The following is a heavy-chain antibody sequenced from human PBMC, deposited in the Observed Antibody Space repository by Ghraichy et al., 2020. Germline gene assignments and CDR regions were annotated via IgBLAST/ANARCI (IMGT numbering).Heavy chain of an antibody. D-gene: IGHD1-14*01. V-gene: IGHV1-69*04. Sequence: SVKVSCKASGGTFSSYAISWVRQAPGQGLEWMGRIIPILGIANYAQKFQGRVTITADKSTSTAYMELSSLRSEDTAVYYCARVGHDHEVDYWGQGTLVTVSS. CDR1: GGTFSSYA. CDR3: ARVGHDHEVDY. J-gene: IGHJ4*02. CDR2: IIPILGIA.